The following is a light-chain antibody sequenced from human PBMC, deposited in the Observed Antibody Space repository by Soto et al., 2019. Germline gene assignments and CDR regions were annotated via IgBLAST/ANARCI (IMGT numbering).Light chain of an antibody. CDR3: QQYGSSPLIS. CDR1: QTVSITY. V-gene: IGKV3-20*01. J-gene: IGKJ5*01. CDR2: GAS. Sequence: VLTQSPGTLSLSPGESATLSCRASQTVSITYLTWYQQKPGQAPRLLIFGASKKATGIPDRFSGSGSGRDFTLTISGLEPEDFAVYYCQQYGSSPLISFGQGTRLEIK.